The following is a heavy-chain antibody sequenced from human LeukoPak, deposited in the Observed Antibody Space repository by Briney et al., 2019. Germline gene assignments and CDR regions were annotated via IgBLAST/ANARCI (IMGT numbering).Heavy chain of an antibody. CDR1: GFKFDDYA. CDR2: ISWNGGFM. D-gene: IGHD6-19*01. CDR3: AKVRGTYSSGFYFDS. Sequence: GGFLRLSCAASGFKFDDYAIHWVRQAPGKGLEWLSIISWNGGFMDYADSVRGRFTISRDNVKNSVYLQMNSLRPEDTAFYYCAKVRGTYSSGFYFDSWGQGTLVTVSS. V-gene: IGHV3-9*01. J-gene: IGHJ4*02.